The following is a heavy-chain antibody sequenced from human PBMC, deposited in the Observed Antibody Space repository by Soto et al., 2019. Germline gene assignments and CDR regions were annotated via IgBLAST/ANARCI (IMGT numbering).Heavy chain of an antibody. V-gene: IGHV3-74*01. CDR1: EFTFSSYW. CDR3: SRGSSGWPGVDD. CDR2: INEHGSHT. D-gene: IGHD6-19*01. J-gene: IGHJ4*01. Sequence: EVQLEESGGGLVQPGGSLRVSCTASEFTFSSYWMHWVRQAPGKGLVWVSRINEHGSHTDYADSVKGRFTISRDNAKNTLLLLMNSLRAEDTPFYHCSRGSSGWPGVDDWG.